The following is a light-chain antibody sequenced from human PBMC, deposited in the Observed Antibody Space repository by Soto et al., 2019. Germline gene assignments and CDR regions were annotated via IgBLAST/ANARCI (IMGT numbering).Light chain of an antibody. CDR1: SSVVGGYNH. J-gene: IGLJ1*01. V-gene: IGLV2-23*02. CDR3: CSYAGSSTYV. Sequence: QRALNSPASVSGSPGESSTIFCTGTSSVVGGYNHVSWYQQHPGKAPKLMIYEVTKRPSGVSNRFSGSKSGNAASLTISGLQAEDETDYYCCSYAGSSTYVFGTGTKVTVL. CDR2: EVT.